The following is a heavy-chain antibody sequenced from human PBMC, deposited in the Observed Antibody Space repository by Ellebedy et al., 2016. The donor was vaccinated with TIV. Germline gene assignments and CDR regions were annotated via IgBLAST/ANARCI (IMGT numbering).Heavy chain of an antibody. CDR1: GYTFTSYD. J-gene: IGHJ4*02. CDR2: MNPNSGNT. CDR3: ASSGYDRSGYPTSIDY. Sequence: AASVKVSCKASGYTFTSYDINWVRQATGQGLEWMGWMNPNSGNTGYAQKPQGRVTMTTDTSTSTAYMELRSLRSDDTAVYYCASSGYDRSGYPTSIDYWGQGTLVTVSS. D-gene: IGHD3-22*01. V-gene: IGHV1-8*01.